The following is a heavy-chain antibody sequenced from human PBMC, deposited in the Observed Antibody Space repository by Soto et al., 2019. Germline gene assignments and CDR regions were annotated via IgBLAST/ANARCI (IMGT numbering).Heavy chain of an antibody. CDR1: GGSFSGYY. Sequence: SETLSLTCAVYGGSFSGYYWSWIRQPPGKGLEWIGEINHSGSTNYNPSLKSRVTISVDTSNNQFSLKLSSVTAADTAVYYCARSRWGDWNSPELDYWGQGTLVTVSS. D-gene: IGHD1-7*01. CDR3: ARSRWGDWNSPELDY. J-gene: IGHJ4*02. V-gene: IGHV4-34*01. CDR2: INHSGST.